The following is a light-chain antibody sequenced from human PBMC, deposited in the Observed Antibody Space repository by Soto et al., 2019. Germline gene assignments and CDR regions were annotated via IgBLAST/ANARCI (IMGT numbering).Light chain of an antibody. V-gene: IGLV1-47*03. CDR1: SSNIGSNY. CDR2: RNN. J-gene: IGLJ3*02. Sequence: QAVVTQPPSASGTPGQRVTISCSGSSSNIGSNYVNWYQQLTGTATKLLIYRNNQRPSGVPDRVSGSKSGTSASLAISGLWSEDEADYYCSAWDDSLSGLWVFGGGTQLTVL. CDR3: SAWDDSLSGLWV.